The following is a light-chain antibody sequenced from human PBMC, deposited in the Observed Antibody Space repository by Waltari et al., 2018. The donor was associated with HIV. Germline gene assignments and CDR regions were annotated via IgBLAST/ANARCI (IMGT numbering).Light chain of an antibody. CDR2: DDI. CDR1: TSNIGKNL. Sequence: QSILTPPPSVSAAPGEQVTISCSGSTSNIGKNLLSWSQQVPGKAPQPVIYDDIKRTAAAPARFSASKSGTSATLGITGLQTGDEANYYCGTWDSTLSVVVFGGGTKVTVL. CDR3: GTWDSTLSVVV. V-gene: IGLV1-51*01. J-gene: IGLJ2*01.